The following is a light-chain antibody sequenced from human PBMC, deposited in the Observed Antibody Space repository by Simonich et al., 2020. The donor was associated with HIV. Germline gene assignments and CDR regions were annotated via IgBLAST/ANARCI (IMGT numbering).Light chain of an antibody. J-gene: IGKJ4*01. CDR1: QSVLYSSNNNNY. Sequence: DIVIMQSPDSLAVSLGERATINCKSSQSVLYSSNNNNYLAWYQQKPGQPPKLLIYWASPRESGVPDRFSGSGSGTDFTLTISSLQAEDVAVYYCQQYYSSPLTFGGGTKVEIK. V-gene: IGKV4-1*01. CDR3: QQYYSSPLT. CDR2: WAS.